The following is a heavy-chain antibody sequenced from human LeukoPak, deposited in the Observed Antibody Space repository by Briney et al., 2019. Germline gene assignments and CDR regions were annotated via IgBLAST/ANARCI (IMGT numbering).Heavy chain of an antibody. J-gene: IGHJ6*03. CDR2: IIPIFGTA. CDR3: ATLRYFDWFRPDYYYYYMDA. V-gene: IGHV1-69*05. Sequence: GASVKVSCKASGGTFSSYAISWVRQAPGQGLEWMGGIIPIFGTANYAQKFQGRVTITTDESTSTAYMELSSLRSEDTAVYYCATLRYFDWFRPDYYYYYMDAWGKGTTVTVSS. D-gene: IGHD3-9*01. CDR1: GGTFSSYA.